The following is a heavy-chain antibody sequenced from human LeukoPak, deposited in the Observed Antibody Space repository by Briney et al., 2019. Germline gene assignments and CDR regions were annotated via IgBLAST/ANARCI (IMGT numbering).Heavy chain of an antibody. CDR3: ARVRITMVRGVTYYYYGMDV. CDR2: IYHSGST. V-gene: IGHV4-30-2*01. CDR1: GGSISSGGYY. Sequence: SETLSLTCTVSGGSISSGGYYWSWIRQPPGKGLEWIGCIYHSGSTYYNPSLKSRVTISVDTSKNQFSLKLSSVTAADTAVYYCARVRITMVRGVTYYYYGMDVWGQGTTVAVSS. J-gene: IGHJ6*02. D-gene: IGHD3-10*01.